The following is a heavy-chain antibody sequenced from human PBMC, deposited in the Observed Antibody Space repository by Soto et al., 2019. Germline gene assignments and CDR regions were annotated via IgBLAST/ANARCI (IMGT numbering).Heavy chain of an antibody. V-gene: IGHV4-59*01. J-gene: IGHJ5*02. D-gene: IGHD1-26*01. CDR3: ARGKGAPDP. Sequence: QVQLQESGPGLVNPSETLSLTCTVSGGSFSSYYWTWIRQPPGKGLEWIGYIYDGGTTNYNPSLKSRVPMSVDTSKNQFSLKLTSVTAADTAVYYCARGKGAPDPWGQGTLVTVSS. CDR1: GGSFSSYY. CDR2: IYDGGTT.